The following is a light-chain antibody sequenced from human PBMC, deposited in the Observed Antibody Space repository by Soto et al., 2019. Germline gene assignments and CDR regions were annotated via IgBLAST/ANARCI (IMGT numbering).Light chain of an antibody. CDR3: QQYGSSPLT. Sequence: EIVLTQSPATLSLSPGERATLSCRATQSVSRYLAWYQQKPGQAPRLLIYGASSRATGIPDRFSGSGSGTDFTLTISRLEPEDFAVYYCQQYGSSPLTFGGGTKVE. J-gene: IGKJ4*01. CDR1: QSVSRY. V-gene: IGKV3-20*01. CDR2: GAS.